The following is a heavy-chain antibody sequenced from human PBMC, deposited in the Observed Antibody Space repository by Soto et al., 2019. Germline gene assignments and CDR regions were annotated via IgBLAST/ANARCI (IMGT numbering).Heavy chain of an antibody. Sequence: ASVKVSCKASGYTFTSYDINWVRQATGQGLEWMGWMNPNSGNTGYAQRFQGRVTMTRNTSISTAYMELSSLRSEDTAVYYCARGLRYCSGGSCYSRVYYFDYWGRG. CDR1: GYTFTSYD. J-gene: IGHJ4*02. CDR3: ARGLRYCSGGSCYSRVYYFDY. CDR2: MNPNSGNT. D-gene: IGHD2-15*01. V-gene: IGHV1-8*01.